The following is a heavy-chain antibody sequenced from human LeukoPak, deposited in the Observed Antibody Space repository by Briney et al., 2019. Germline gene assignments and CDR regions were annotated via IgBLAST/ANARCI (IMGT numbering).Heavy chain of an antibody. V-gene: IGHV4-34*01. CDR3: ARGQVVRGRAHDY. J-gene: IGHJ4*02. CDR1: GGSFSGYY. CDR2: INHSGST. Sequence: SETLSLTCAVYGGSFSGYYWSWIRQPPGKGLEWIGEINHSGSTNYNPSLKSRVTISVDTSKNQFSLKLSSVTAADTAVYYCARGQVVRGRAHDYWGQGTLVTVSS. D-gene: IGHD3-10*01.